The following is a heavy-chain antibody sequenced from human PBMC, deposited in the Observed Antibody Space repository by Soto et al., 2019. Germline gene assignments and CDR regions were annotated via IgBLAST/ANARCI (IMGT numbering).Heavy chain of an antibody. CDR2: IYYSGST. CDR3: ARGPVDTAMDHFDY. V-gene: IGHV4-30-4*01. CDR1: GGSISSGDYY. D-gene: IGHD5-18*01. J-gene: IGHJ4*02. Sequence: QVQLQESGPGLVKPSQTLSLTCTVSGGSISSGDYYWSWIRQPPGQVLEWIGYIYYSGSTYYNPSLTSRVTISVDTSKNQFALKLSSVTDADTAVYYCARGPVDTAMDHFDYWGQGTLVTVSS.